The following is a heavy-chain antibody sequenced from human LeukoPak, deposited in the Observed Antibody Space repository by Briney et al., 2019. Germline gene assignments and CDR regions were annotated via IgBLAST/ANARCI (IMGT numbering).Heavy chain of an antibody. CDR2: IIPILDTA. Sequence: GASVKVSCKASGDTFISYAISWVRQAPGQGLEWMGGIIPILDTATYAQKFQGRVTITADESTSTAYMELSSLRSEDTAMYYCARRHCSTTSCYYGWFDPWGQGTLVTVSS. D-gene: IGHD2-2*01. CDR3: ARRHCSTTSCYYGWFDP. CDR1: GDTFISYA. J-gene: IGHJ5*01. V-gene: IGHV1-69*13.